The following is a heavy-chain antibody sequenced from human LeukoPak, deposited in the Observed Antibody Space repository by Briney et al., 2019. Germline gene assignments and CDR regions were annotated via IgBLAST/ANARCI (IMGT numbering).Heavy chain of an antibody. CDR1: GGSISSGGYY. J-gene: IGHJ4*02. CDR2: IYYSGCT. Sequence: SGTLSLTCTVSGGSISSGGYYWGWIRQPPWKGLEWIGTIYYSGCTYYNPSLKSRVTISVDTSKNQFSLRLSSVTAADTAVYYCARYRSESDDYWGQGTLVTVSS. D-gene: IGHD3-10*01. V-gene: IGHV4-39*01. CDR3: ARYRSESDDY.